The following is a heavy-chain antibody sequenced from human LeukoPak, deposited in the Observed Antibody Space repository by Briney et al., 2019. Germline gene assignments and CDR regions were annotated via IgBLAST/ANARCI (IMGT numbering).Heavy chain of an antibody. J-gene: IGHJ5*02. V-gene: IGHV1-3*01. CDR2: INAGNGNT. D-gene: IGHD3-10*01. Sequence: GASVKVSCKASGYTFTSYAMHWARQAPGQRLEWMGWINAGNGNTKYSQKFQGRVTITRDTSASTAYMELSSLRSEDTAVYYCARIKQHYGSGTPKPFDPWGQGTLVTVSS. CDR3: ARIKQHYGSGTPKPFDP. CDR1: GYTFTSYA.